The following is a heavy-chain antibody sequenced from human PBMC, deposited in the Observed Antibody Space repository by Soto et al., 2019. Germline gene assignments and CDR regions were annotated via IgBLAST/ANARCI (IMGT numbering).Heavy chain of an antibody. V-gene: IGHV1-8*01. Sequence: ASVKVSCKASGYTFTSYDINWVRQATEQGLEWMGWMNPNSGNTGYAQKFQGRVTMTRNTSISTAYMELSSLRSEDTAVYYCARGGGAGYCSGGSCYLGGWFDPWGQGTLVTVSS. D-gene: IGHD2-15*01. CDR1: GYTFTSYD. CDR2: MNPNSGNT. CDR3: ARGGGAGYCSGGSCYLGGWFDP. J-gene: IGHJ5*02.